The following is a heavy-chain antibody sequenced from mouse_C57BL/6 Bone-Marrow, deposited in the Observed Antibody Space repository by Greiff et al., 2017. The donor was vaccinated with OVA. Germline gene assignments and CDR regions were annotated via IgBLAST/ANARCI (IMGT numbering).Heavy chain of an antibody. J-gene: IGHJ3*01. Sequence: EVHLVESGGGLVQPGGSLKLSCAASGFTFSDYYMYWVRQTPEKRLEWVAYISNGGGSTYYPDTVKGRFTISRDNAKNTLYLQVGRLKSEDAAMYYCARDGGLAYWGQGTLGTVS. CDR2: ISNGGGST. V-gene: IGHV5-12*01. CDR1: GFTFSDYY. CDR3: ARDGGLAY.